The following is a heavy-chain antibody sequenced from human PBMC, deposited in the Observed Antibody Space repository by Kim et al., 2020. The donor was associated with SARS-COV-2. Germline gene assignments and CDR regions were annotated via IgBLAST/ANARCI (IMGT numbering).Heavy chain of an antibody. Sequence: GGSLRLSCAASGFTFTVGMQWGRQGPGRGLEWLTAISWDGNNKYYADSVKGRLTISRDNSKESLYLQLNSVRVADTGIYYCAGDAVGGAELNFSWNFELWGRGTLVTVSS. D-gene: IGHD1-7*01. CDR2: ISWDGNNK. CDR3: AGDAVGGAELNFSWNFEL. V-gene: IGHV3-30*03. CDR1: GFTFTVG. J-gene: IGHJ2*01.